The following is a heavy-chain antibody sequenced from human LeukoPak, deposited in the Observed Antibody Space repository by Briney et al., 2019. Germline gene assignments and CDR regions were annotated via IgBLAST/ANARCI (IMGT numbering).Heavy chain of an antibody. CDR2: IRYDGSNK. D-gene: IGHD2-15*01. V-gene: IGHV3-30*02. CDR3: AKAMEYCSGGTCYSFPD. CDR1: GYSFSNFK. J-gene: IGHJ4*02. Sequence: GESLKISCKGSGYSFSNFKIGWVRQMPGKGLEWVAFIRYDGSNKWYADSVRGRFAISRHNSKNTLYLQMNSLKIEDTAVYYCAKAMEYCSGGTCYSFPDWGQGTLVTVSS.